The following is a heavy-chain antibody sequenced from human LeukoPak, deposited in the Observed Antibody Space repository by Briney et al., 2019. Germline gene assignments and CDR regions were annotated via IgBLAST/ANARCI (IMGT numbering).Heavy chain of an antibody. CDR2: ISHSGST. V-gene: IGHV4-34*01. CDR1: GGSFNAYHYY. Sequence: SETLSLTCAVYGGSFNAYHYYWSWIRQPPGKGLEWIGEISHSGSTDYNPSLKSRVSISVDTSKNQFSLRLSSVTAADTAVYYCARGVDKSATFYYYYYIDVWGKGTTVTVSS. CDR3: ARGVDKSATFYYYYYIDV. J-gene: IGHJ6*03. D-gene: IGHD1-1*01.